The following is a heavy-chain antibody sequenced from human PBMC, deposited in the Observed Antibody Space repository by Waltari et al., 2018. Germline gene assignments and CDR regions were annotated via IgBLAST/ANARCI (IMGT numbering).Heavy chain of an antibody. CDR1: GGSFSGYY. Sequence: QVQLQQWGAGLLKPSETLSLTCAVYGGSFSGYYWSWIRQPPGKGLEWIGEINHSGSTNSNPSLKSRGTISVDTSKNQFSLKLSAVTAADTAVYYCARGRSYYYGSGTFDPWGQGTLVTVSS. V-gene: IGHV4-34*01. CDR2: INHSGST. CDR3: ARGRSYYYGSGTFDP. J-gene: IGHJ5*02. D-gene: IGHD3-10*01.